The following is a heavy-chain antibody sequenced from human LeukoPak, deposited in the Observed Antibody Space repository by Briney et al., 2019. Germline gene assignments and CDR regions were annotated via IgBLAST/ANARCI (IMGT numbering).Heavy chain of an antibody. CDR1: GGSVSRGSYY. Sequence: PSETLSLTCTVSGGSVSRGSYYWTWIRQPPGKGLEWIGYFSYSGSTNYNPSLESRVTISVDTSKNQFSLNLSSVTAADTAVYYCARDSPMVRGIIFYYWGQGTLVTVSS. CDR2: FSYSGST. CDR3: ARDSPMVRGIIFYY. J-gene: IGHJ4*02. D-gene: IGHD3-10*01. V-gene: IGHV4-61*01.